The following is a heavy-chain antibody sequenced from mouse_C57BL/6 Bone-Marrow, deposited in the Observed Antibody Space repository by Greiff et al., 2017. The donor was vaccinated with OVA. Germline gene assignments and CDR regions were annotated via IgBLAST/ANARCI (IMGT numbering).Heavy chain of an antibody. CDR2: ISSGSSTI. CDR3: AREGMDY. J-gene: IGHJ4*01. V-gene: IGHV5-17*01. CDR1: GLTFSDYG. Sequence: EVKLVESGGGLVKPGGSLKLSCAASGLTFSDYGMHWVRQAPEKGLEWVAYISSGSSTIYYADTVKGRFTISRDNAKNTLFLQMTSLRSEDTAMYYCAREGMDYWGQGTSVTVSS.